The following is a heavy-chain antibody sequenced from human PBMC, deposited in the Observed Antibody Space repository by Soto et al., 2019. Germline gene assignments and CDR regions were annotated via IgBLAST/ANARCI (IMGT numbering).Heavy chain of an antibody. D-gene: IGHD3-3*01. V-gene: IGHV1-69*13. CDR1: GGTFSSYA. Sequence: EASVKVSCKASGGTFSSYAISWVRQAPGQGLEWMGGIIPIFGTANYAQKFQGRVTITADESTSTAYMELSSLRSEDTAVYYCARPIGITIFGVGASDYGMDVWGQGTTVTVSS. CDR2: IIPIFGTA. J-gene: IGHJ6*02. CDR3: ARPIGITIFGVGASDYGMDV.